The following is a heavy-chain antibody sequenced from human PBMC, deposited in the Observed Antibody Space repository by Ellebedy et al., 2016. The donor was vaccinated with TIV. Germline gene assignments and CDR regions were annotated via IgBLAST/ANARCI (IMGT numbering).Heavy chain of an antibody. D-gene: IGHD4-17*01. CDR3: ARERGGWDGDYDY. J-gene: IGHJ4*02. V-gene: IGHV4-34*01. Sequence: MPSETLSLTCAVYGGSFSGYYWSWIRQPPGKGLEWIGEINHSGSTNYNPSLKSRVTISVDPSKNQFSLKLSSVTAADTAVYYGARERGGWDGDYDYWGQGTLVTVSS. CDR2: INHSGST. CDR1: GGSFSGYY.